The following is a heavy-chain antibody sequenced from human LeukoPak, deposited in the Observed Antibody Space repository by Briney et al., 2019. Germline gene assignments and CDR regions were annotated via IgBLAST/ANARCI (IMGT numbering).Heavy chain of an antibody. CDR3: ARITLGYSGSYYGFYFDY. V-gene: IGHV4-39*01. CDR2: IYYSGST. CDR1: GGSISSSGYY. J-gene: IGHJ4*02. D-gene: IGHD1-26*01. Sequence: SETLSLTCTVSGGSISSSGYYWGWIRQPPGKGLEWIGSIYYSGSTYYNPSLKSRVTISVDTSKNQFSLKLSSVTAADTAVYYCARITLGYSGSYYGFYFDYWGQGTLVTVSS.